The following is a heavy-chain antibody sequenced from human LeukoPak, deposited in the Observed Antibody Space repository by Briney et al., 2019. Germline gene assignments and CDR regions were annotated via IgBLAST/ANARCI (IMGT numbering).Heavy chain of an antibody. CDR3: ARHASVSGNWPRPLDY. V-gene: IGHV4-39*01. CDR1: GGSISSSSYY. Sequence: PSETLSLTCTVSGGSISSSSYYWGWVRHPPGKGLEWIANIYYSGSTYYSPSLRSRVTISVDTSKNQFSLKLTSVTAADTAVYYCARHASVSGNWPRPLDYWGQGTLVTVSS. J-gene: IGHJ4*02. D-gene: IGHD3-3*01. CDR2: IYYSGST.